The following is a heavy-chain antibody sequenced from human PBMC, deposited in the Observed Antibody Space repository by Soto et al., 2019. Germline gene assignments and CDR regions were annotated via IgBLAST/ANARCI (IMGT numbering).Heavy chain of an antibody. J-gene: IGHJ3*02. D-gene: IGHD4-17*01. CDR3: GRGDYANAFDI. CDR1: GGSIRSGGYY. V-gene: IGHV4-31*03. Sequence: SETLSLTCTVSGGSIRSGGYYWSWIRQHPGKGLEWIGYIYYSGSTYYNPSLKSRVTISVDRSKNQFSLKLSSVTAADTAVYYCGRGDYANAFDIWGQGTMVTVSS. CDR2: IYYSGST.